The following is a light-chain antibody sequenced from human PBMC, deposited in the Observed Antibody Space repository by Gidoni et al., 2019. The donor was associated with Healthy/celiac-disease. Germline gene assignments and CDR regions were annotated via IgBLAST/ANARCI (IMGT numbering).Light chain of an antibody. CDR2: DAS. V-gene: IGKV3-11*01. CDR1: PSISSY. CDR3: QQRSKWPWT. J-gene: IGKJ1*01. Sequence: EIVLTQSPATLSLSPGERATLSCSASPSISSYLAWYQQKPGQAPRLLIYDASNSATGIPARFSGSGCRKDFTPTSSSREHEEFAVYYCQQRSKWPWTCGQGTKVEIK.